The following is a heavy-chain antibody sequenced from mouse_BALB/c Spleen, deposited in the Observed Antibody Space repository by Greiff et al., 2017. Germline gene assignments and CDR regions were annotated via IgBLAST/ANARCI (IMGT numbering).Heavy chain of an antibody. CDR2: ISTYYGDA. J-gene: IGHJ2*01. Sequence: LVESGAELVRPGVSVKISCKGSGYTFTDYAMHWVKQSHAKSLEWIGVISTYYGDASYNQKFKGKATMTVDKSSSTAYMELARLTSEDSAIYYCARSYRDFDYWGQGTTLTVSS. CDR3: ARSYRDFDY. CDR1: GYTFTDYA. V-gene: IGHV1S137*01. D-gene: IGHD2-14*01.